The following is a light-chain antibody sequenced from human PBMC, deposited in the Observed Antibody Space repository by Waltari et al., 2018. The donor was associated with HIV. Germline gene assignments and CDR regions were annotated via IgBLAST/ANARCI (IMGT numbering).Light chain of an antibody. J-gene: IGLJ3*02. V-gene: IGLV2-23*02. CDR2: EVS. Sequence: QSALTQPASVSGSPGQSLTISCTGTSSDVGSYNLVSWYPQHPGKAPKLMIYEVSKRPSGVSNRFSGSKSGNTASLTISGLQAEDEADYFCCSYAGSSTWVFGGGTKLTVL. CDR3: CSYAGSSTWV. CDR1: SSDVGSYNL.